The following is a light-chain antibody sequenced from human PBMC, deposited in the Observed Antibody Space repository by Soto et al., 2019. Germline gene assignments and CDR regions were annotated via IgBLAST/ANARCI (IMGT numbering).Light chain of an antibody. CDR2: AAS. Sequence: AIQMTQSPSSLSASVGDRVTITCRASQDIRNDLGWYQQKPGKAPKLLIYAASSLQSGVPSRFSGSGTGIDFTLTISSLLPEDFATYYCLQDYNYPRTFGQGTKVEIK. V-gene: IGKV1-6*01. CDR1: QDIRND. CDR3: LQDYNYPRT. J-gene: IGKJ1*01.